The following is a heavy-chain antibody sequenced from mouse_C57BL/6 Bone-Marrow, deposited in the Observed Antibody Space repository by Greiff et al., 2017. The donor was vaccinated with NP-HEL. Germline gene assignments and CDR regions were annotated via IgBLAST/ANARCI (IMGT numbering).Heavy chain of an antibody. CDR2: IYPRRGNT. V-gene: IGHV1-81*01. CDR1: GYTFTSYG. J-gene: IGHJ4*01. Sequence: VQLQQSGAELARPGASVKLSCKASGYTFTSYGISWVKQRTGQGLEWIGEIYPRRGNTYYNEKFKGKATLTADKSSSTAYMELRSLTSEDSAVYFCARLKDEELVDYWGQGTSVTVSS. CDR3: ARLKDEELVDY.